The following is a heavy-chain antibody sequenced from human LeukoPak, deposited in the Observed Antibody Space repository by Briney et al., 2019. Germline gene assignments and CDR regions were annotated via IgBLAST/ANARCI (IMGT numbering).Heavy chain of an antibody. CDR3: ASFWLMATHLKDY. V-gene: IGHV1-2*06. CDR2: INPNSGGT. J-gene: IGHJ4*02. CDR1: GYTFTGYY. Sequence: ASVKVSCKASGYTFTGYYMHWVRQAPGQGLEWMGRINPNSGGTNYAQKFQGRVTMTRDTSISTAYMELSRLRSDDTAVYYCASFWLMATHLKDYWGQGTLVTVSS. D-gene: IGHD5-24*01.